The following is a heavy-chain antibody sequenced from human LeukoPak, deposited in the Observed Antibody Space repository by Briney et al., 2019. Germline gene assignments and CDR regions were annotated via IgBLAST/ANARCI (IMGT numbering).Heavy chain of an antibody. J-gene: IGHJ6*03. D-gene: IGHD6-13*01. CDR1: RYTLTGYY. CDR3: AREGTKSSSSWSHLYYYMDV. CDR2: INPNSGGT. Sequence: ASVQVSCKASRYTLTGYYMHGLRQAPGQGVEWMGWINPNSGGTNYAQEPQGRVTMTRDTSLSPAYMELSRLRSDDTAVYSWAREGTKSSSSWSHLYYYMDVWGKGTTVTVSS. V-gene: IGHV1-2*02.